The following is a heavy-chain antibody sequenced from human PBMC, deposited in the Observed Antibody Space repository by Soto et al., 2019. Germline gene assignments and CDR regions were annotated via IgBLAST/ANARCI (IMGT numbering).Heavy chain of an antibody. CDR1: GGTFSSYA. V-gene: IGHV1-69*13. D-gene: IGHD3-22*01. J-gene: IGHJ3*02. Sequence: SVKVSCKASGGTFSSYAISWVRQAPGQGLEWMGGIIPIFGTANYAQKFQGRVTITADESTSTAYMELSSLRSEDTAVYYCARGFGVGTMIVTPAEVAFNIWGQGTMVTVSS. CDR3: ARGFGVGTMIVTPAEVAFNI. CDR2: IIPIFGTA.